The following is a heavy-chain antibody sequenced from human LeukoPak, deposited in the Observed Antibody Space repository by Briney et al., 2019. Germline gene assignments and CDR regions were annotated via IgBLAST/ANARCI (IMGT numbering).Heavy chain of an antibody. Sequence: GGSLRLSCAASGFTFSSYSMNWVRQAPGKGLEWVSSISSSSSYIYYADSVKGRFTISRDNAKNSLYLQMNSLRAEDTAVYYCARDPGRGLYFDYWGRGTLVTVSS. D-gene: IGHD6-19*01. CDR1: GFTFSSYS. V-gene: IGHV3-21*01. CDR3: ARDPGRGLYFDY. CDR2: ISSSSSYI. J-gene: IGHJ4*02.